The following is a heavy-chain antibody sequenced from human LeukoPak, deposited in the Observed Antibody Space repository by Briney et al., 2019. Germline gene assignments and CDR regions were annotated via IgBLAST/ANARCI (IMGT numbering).Heavy chain of an antibody. CDR1: GFTFSSYS. V-gene: IGHV3-21*04. CDR2: ISSSSSYI. Sequence: GGSLRLSCAASGFTFSSYSMNWVRQAPGKGLEWVSSISSSSSYIYYADSVKGRFTISRDNAKNSLYLQMNSLRAEDTALYYCARGQQLVPDYYYGMDVWGQGTTVTVSS. CDR3: ARGQQLVPDYYYGMDV. D-gene: IGHD6-13*01. J-gene: IGHJ6*02.